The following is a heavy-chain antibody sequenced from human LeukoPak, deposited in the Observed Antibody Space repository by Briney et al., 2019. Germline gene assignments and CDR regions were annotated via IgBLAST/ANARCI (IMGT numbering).Heavy chain of an antibody. Sequence: GRSLRLSCAASGFTFSSYAMHWVRQAPGKGLVWVSRINSDGSSTSYADSVKGRFTISRDNAKNTLYLQMNSLRAEDTAVYYCANPYYYDSSGYLDWGQGTLVTVSS. V-gene: IGHV3-74*01. CDR1: GFTFSSYA. CDR3: ANPYYYDSSGYLD. J-gene: IGHJ4*02. CDR2: INSDGSST. D-gene: IGHD3-22*01.